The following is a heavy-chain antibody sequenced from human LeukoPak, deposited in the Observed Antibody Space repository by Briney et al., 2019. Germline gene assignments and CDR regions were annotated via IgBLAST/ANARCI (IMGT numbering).Heavy chain of an antibody. J-gene: IGHJ4*03. CDR2: IYYNGNT. V-gene: IGHV4-59*01. CDR1: GGSITSEP. D-gene: IGHD2/OR15-2a*01. Sequence: PAETLSLTCTVSGGSITSEPLKGIRQPPGKGLEWIGCIYYNGNTYYNPSIKSRVTIKVDISKNQFSLRLTSVTAEDTAVYPCATKNDSDFGGQGTLVTVSS. CDR3: ATKNDSDF.